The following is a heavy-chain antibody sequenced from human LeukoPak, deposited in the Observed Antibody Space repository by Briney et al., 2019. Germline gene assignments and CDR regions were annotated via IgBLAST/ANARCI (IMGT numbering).Heavy chain of an antibody. CDR3: ARDRPVWGLDY. CDR2: ISSSSSTI. J-gene: IGHJ4*02. V-gene: IGHV3-48*01. D-gene: IGHD7-27*01. CDR1: GFTFSSYS. Sequence: PGGSLRLSCAASGFTFSSYSMNWVRRAPGKGLEWVSYISSSSSTIYYADSVRGRFAVSRENAKNTVFLQMNGLRPEDTAIYYCARDRPVWGLDYWGQGTLVTVSS.